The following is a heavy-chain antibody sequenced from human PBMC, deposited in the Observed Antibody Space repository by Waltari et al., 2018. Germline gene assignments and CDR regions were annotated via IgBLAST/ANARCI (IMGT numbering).Heavy chain of an antibody. D-gene: IGHD3-10*01. J-gene: IGHJ4*02. Sequence: QLQLQESGPGLVKPSETLSLTCPVSSGSIFSHDWSWIRQPPRKGLEWIGHLQDTGRPIYSPTLKSRGSVSLDTSKKQFSLTLSSLTAADTAVYYCARFARGRYFDYWAQGTLVTVSS. V-gene: IGHV4-59*11. CDR2: LQDTGRP. CDR1: SGSIFSHD. CDR3: ARFARGRYFDY.